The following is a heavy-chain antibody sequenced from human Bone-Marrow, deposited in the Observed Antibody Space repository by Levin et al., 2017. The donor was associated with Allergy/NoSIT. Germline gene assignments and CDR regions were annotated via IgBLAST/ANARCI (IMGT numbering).Heavy chain of an antibody. D-gene: IGHD5-24*01. CDR3: ARDQFRRATIGARWFDP. CDR2: IKEDGSEK. J-gene: IGHJ5*02. CDR1: GFTFSNSW. V-gene: IGHV3-7*01. Sequence: GGSLRLSCAASGFTFSNSWMSWVRQAPGKGLEWVANIKEDGSEKYYVDSVNGRFTISRDNAKNSLYVQMNSLRAEDTAVYYCARDQFRRATIGARWFDPWGQGTLVTVSS.